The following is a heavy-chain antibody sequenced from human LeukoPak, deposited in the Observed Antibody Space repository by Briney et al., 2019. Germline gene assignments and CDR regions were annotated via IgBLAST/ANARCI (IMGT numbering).Heavy chain of an antibody. CDR1: GDSISSGGYF. D-gene: IGHD2-2*01. V-gene: IGHV4-31*03. Sequence: SQTLSLTCPVSGDSISSGGYFWIWIRQHPGKGLEWIGYIYYTGSTYYNPSLQSRVTISVDTSKKQFTLKLSSVTAADTAVYYCARDLRVSTSWYLDSWGQGTLVTVSS. J-gene: IGHJ4*02. CDR2: IYYTGST. CDR3: ARDLRVSTSWYLDS.